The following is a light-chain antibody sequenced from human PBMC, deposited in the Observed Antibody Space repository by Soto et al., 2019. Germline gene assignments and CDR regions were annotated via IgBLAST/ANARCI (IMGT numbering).Light chain of an antibody. V-gene: IGKV2-28*01. CDR3: MQARQIPVT. Sequence: IVLTQSPLSLPVTPGEPASISCRSSQSLVHRNGYDSLDWYLQKPGQSPPLLIYLSTHRASGVSDRFSGSGSGTDVTLTISSVQTEDVGVYYCMQARQIPVTFGGGTKVEIK. CDR2: LST. J-gene: IGKJ4*01. CDR1: QSLVHRNGYDS.